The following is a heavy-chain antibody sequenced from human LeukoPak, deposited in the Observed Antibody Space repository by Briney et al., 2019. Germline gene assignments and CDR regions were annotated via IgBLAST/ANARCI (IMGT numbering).Heavy chain of an antibody. CDR1: GFTFDDYS. CDR2: ITSSSSYI. J-gene: IGHJ6*03. Sequence: GGSLRLSCEASGFTFDDYSMHWVRQAPGKGLEWVLSITSSSSYIYYADSVKGRFTISRDNAKNSLYLQINSLRAEDTAVYYCARDPYSGRYGDYYYYYMDVWGKGTTVTISS. CDR3: ARDPYSGRYGDYYYYYMDV. D-gene: IGHD1-26*01. V-gene: IGHV3-21*01.